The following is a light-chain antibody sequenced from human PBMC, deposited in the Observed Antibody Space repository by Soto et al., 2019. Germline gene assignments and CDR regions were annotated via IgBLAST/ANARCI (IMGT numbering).Light chain of an antibody. J-gene: IGLJ3*02. Sequence: QAVVTQPPSVSEAPRQRVTISCSGSSSNIGANAVNWYQQLPGKAPKLLIYYDDLLPSGVSDRFSGSKSGTSASLAISGLQSEDEADYYCAAWDDSLNGPVFGGGTKVTVL. V-gene: IGLV1-36*01. CDR2: YDD. CDR3: AAWDDSLNGPV. CDR1: SSNIGANA.